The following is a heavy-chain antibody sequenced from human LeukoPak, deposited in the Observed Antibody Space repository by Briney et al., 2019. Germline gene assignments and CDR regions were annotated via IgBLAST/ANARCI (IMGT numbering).Heavy chain of an antibody. CDR3: VRDDDRPDNGLDY. Sequence: GGSLRLSCAASGFTISDYYMSWIRQTPGKGLAWISYISESGGTIYYADSVKGRCTISRDNAKNSLYLQMNSLRAEDTAVYYCVRDDDRPDNGLDYWGQGTLVTVSS. J-gene: IGHJ4*02. CDR2: ISESGGTI. D-gene: IGHD3-22*01. V-gene: IGHV3-11*04. CDR1: GFTISDYY.